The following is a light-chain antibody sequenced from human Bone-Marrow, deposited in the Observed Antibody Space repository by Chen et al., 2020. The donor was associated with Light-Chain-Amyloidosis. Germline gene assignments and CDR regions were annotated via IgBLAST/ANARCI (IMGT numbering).Light chain of an antibody. Sequence: QSLLTQPPSASGTPGQAVNIACSGSGSNIGGHSVNWYQHPPGTAPQLVIFNNHKRPSGGPDRFSGSRSGTSASLAISGLQADDEGDYYCAAWDDSLRTYLFGGGTKLTVL. CDR2: NNH. J-gene: IGLJ3*02. CDR1: GSNIGGHS. CDR3: AAWDDSLRTYL. V-gene: IGLV1-44*01.